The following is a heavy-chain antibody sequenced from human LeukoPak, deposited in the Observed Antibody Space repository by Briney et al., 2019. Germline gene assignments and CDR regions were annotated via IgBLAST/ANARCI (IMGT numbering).Heavy chain of an antibody. J-gene: IGHJ4*02. CDR3: TTEYNFNYYDSSGYYY. CDR1: GFTFSSYA. D-gene: IGHD3-22*01. Sequence: QPGGSLRLSCAASGFTFSSYAMSWVRQAPGKGLEWVSAISGSGGSTYYADSVKGRFTISRDNSKNTLYLQMNSLKTEDTAVYYCTTEYNFNYYDSSGYYYWGQGTLVTVSS. V-gene: IGHV3-23*01. CDR2: ISGSGGST.